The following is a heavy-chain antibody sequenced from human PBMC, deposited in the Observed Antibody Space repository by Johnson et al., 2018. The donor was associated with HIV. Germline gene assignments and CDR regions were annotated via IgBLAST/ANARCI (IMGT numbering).Heavy chain of an antibody. CDR3: AKIRTSGTGDAFDI. J-gene: IGHJ3*02. V-gene: IGHV3-7*01. Sequence: EVQLVESGGGLVQSGGSLRLSCAASGFTFSSYWMSWVRQAPGKGLEWVANIKQDGSEKYYVDSVKGRFTISRDNAKNSLYLQMNSLRAEDTAVYYCAKIRTSGTGDAFDIWGQGTMVTVSS. CDR1: GFTFSSYW. CDR2: IKQDGSEK. D-gene: IGHD1-14*01.